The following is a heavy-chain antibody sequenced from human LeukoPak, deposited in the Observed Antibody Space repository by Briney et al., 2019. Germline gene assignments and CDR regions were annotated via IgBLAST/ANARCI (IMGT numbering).Heavy chain of an antibody. V-gene: IGHV1-69*05. D-gene: IGHD2-15*01. Sequence: SVKVSCKASGGTFSSYAISWVRQAPGQGLEWMGGIIPIFGTANYAQKFQGRVTITTDESTSTAYMDLSSLRSEDTAVYYCARVGYCSGGSCYGLYDYWGQGTLVTVSS. CDR2: IIPIFGTA. CDR1: GGTFSSYA. CDR3: ARVGYCSGGSCYGLYDY. J-gene: IGHJ4*02.